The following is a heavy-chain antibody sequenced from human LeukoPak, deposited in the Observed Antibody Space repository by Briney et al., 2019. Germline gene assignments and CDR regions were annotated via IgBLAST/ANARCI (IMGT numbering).Heavy chain of an antibody. J-gene: IGHJ4*02. CDR1: GGSISSYY. D-gene: IGHD6-19*01. V-gene: IGHV4-4*07. CDR2: IYTSGST. CDR3: ARSLAVAGTGYFDY. Sequence: SETLSLTCTVSGGSISSYYWSWIRQPAGKGLEWIGRIYTSGSTNYNPSLKSRVTMSVDTSKNQFSLKLSSVTAADTAVYYCARSLAVAGTGYFDYWGQGTLVTVSS.